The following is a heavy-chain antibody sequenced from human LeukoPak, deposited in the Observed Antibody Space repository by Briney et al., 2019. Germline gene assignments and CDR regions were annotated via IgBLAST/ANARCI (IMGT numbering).Heavy chain of an antibody. CDR3: AKYSSNSWFDY. Sequence: GGSLRLSCAASGFIFSNCAVNWVRRATGKGLEWVSTVGDSGVTYYADSVKGRFTISRDNSKNTLYLQMNSLRAEDTAVYYCAKYSSNSWFDYWGQGTLVTVSS. D-gene: IGHD2-2*01. CDR2: VGDSGVT. V-gene: IGHV3-23*01. J-gene: IGHJ4*02. CDR1: GFIFSNCA.